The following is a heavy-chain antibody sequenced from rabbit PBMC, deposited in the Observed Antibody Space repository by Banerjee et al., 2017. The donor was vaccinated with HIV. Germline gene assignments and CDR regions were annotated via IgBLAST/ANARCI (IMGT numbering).Heavy chain of an antibody. CDR3: ARDWSL. CDR1: GFSFSSNYW. J-gene: IGHJ6*01. D-gene: IGHD3-3*01. V-gene: IGHV1S45*01. CDR2: IYTGSSGST. Sequence: QEQLEESGGDLVKPEGSLTLTCTASGFSFSSNYWICWVRQAPGKGLEWIACIYTGSSGSTHYASWAKGRFTISKTSSTTVTLQMTSLTAADTATYFCARDWSLWGPGTLVTVS.